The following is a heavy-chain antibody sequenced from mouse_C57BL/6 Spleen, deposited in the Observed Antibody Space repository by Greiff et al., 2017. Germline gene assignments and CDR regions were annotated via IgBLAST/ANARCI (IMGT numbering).Heavy chain of an antibody. D-gene: IGHD1-1*01. V-gene: IGHV1-64*01. CDR2: IHPNSGST. CDR3: ARDPISYYGRGMDY. Sequence: VQLQQPGAELVKPGASVKLSCKASGYTFTSYWMHWVKQRPGQGLEWIGMIHPNSGSTNYNEKFKSKATLTVDKSSTTPYMQLISLTSEDSAVYYFARDPISYYGRGMDYWGQGTSVTVSS. J-gene: IGHJ4*01. CDR1: GYTFTSYW.